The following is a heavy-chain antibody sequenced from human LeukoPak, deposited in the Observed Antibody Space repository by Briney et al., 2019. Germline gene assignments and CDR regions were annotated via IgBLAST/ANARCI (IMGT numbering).Heavy chain of an antibody. Sequence: SVKVSCKASGVTFSSYAISWVRQAPGQGLEWMGRINPILGIANYAQKFQGRVTITADKSTSTAYMELSSLRSEDTAVYYCARSSRDCSGGSCYYDAFDIWGQGTMVTVSS. J-gene: IGHJ3*02. CDR3: ARSSRDCSGGSCYYDAFDI. D-gene: IGHD2-15*01. CDR2: INPILGIA. CDR1: GVTFSSYA. V-gene: IGHV1-69*04.